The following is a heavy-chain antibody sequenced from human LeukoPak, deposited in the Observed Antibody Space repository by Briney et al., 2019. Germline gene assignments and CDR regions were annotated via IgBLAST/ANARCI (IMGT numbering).Heavy chain of an antibody. CDR2: IYYSGST. Sequence: PSETLSLTCTVSGGSISSSSYYWGWIRQPPGKGLEWIGSIYYSGSTYYNPSLKSRVTISVDTSKNQFSLKLSSVTAADTAVYYCARHLRDFWSGYYGTSFDYWGQGTLVTVSS. CDR1: GGSISSSSYY. V-gene: IGHV4-39*01. J-gene: IGHJ4*02. CDR3: ARHLRDFWSGYYGTSFDY. D-gene: IGHD3-3*01.